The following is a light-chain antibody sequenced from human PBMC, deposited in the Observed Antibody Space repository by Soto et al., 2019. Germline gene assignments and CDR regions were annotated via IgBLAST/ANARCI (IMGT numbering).Light chain of an antibody. J-gene: IGKJ1*01. Sequence: DVVLTQSPLSLPVNFGQPASISCRSSKSLVYSDGNTHLSWFHQRPGQSPRRLIYRVSSRDSGVPDRFSGSGSVTDLTLEISRVEAEDVGIYFCTQGTHWPRTFGQGTKVEVK. CDR1: KSLVYSDGNTH. V-gene: IGKV2-30*01. CDR2: RVS. CDR3: TQGTHWPRT.